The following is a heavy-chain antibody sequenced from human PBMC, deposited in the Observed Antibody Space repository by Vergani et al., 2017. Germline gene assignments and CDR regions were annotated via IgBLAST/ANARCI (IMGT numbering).Heavy chain of an antibody. V-gene: IGHV4-39*01. D-gene: IGHD3-9*01. CDR3: ARTESFILQYFHWAL. Sequence: QLHLQESGPGLVKPSETLSLTCTVSGGSITSSSYYWGWIRQPPGKGLEWIGNIYHSGGAYYNPSLKGRVTISVDTSKNQFSLEVTSVTAADTAIYFCARTESFILQYFHWALWGQGTLVTVSS. J-gene: IGHJ4*02. CDR2: IYHSGGA. CDR1: GGSITSSSYY.